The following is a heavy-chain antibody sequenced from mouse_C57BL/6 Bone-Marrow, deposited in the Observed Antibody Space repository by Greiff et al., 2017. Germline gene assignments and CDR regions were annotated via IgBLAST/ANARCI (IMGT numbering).Heavy chain of an antibody. J-gene: IGHJ1*03. CDR3: ARDGPSLYWYFDV. Sequence: QVQLQQPGAELVKPGASVKLSCKASGYTFTSYWMQWVQQRPGQGLEWIGEIDPAVSNTNYNQKFKGKATLTVDTSSSTAYMQLSSLTSEDTAVYYCARDGPSLYWYFDVWGTGTTVTVSS. V-gene: IGHV1-50*01. D-gene: IGHD3-1*01. CDR2: IDPAVSNT. CDR1: GYTFTSYW.